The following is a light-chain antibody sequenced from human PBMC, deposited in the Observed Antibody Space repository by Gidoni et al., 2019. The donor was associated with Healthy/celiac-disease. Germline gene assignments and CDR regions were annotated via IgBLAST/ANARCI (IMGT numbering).Light chain of an antibody. CDR2: AAS. CDR3: KQSYSTPWT. V-gene: IGKV1-39*01. CDR1: QSISSY. Sequence: DIQMIQSPSSLSASVGDRVTITCRASQSISSYLNWYKQQQGKAPKLLIYAASSLQSGVPSRCSGSGSGTDFTLTISSLQPEDFATYYCKQSYSTPWTFGKGTKVEIK. J-gene: IGKJ1*01.